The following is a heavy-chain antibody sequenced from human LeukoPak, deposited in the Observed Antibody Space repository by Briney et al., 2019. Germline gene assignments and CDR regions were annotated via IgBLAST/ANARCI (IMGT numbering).Heavy chain of an antibody. CDR3: ARGPYYYDSSGCFDY. CDR2: IYYSGST. V-gene: IGHV4-59*08. CDR1: GGSISSYY. J-gene: IGHJ4*02. D-gene: IGHD3-22*01. Sequence: PSETLSLTCTVSGGSISSYYWSWIRQPPGKGLEWIGYIYYSGSTNYNPSLKSRVIISVDTSKNQFSLKLSSVTAADTAVYYCARGPYYYDSSGCFDYWGQGTLVTVSS.